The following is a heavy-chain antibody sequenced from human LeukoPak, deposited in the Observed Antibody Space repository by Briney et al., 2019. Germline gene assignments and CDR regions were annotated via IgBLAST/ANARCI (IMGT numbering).Heavy chain of an antibody. V-gene: IGHV3-48*03. CDR3: ARGYSYALDY. CDR1: GFTFSSYE. Sequence: GGSLRLSCAASGFTFSSYEMNWVRQAPGKGLEWVSYISSSGSTIYYAGSVKGRFTISRDNAKNSLYLQMNSLRAEDTAVYYCARGYSYALDYWGQGTLVTVSS. D-gene: IGHD5-18*01. CDR2: ISSSGSTI. J-gene: IGHJ4*02.